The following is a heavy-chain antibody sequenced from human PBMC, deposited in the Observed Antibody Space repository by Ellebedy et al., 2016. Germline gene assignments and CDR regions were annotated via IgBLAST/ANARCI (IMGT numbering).Heavy chain of an antibody. CDR1: GSSISSADHY. D-gene: IGHD3-3*01. CDR2: GDYSGTS. CDR3: ARRTTFWSGFFDF. V-gene: IGHV4-31*03. J-gene: IGHJ4*02. Sequence: SETLSLXXTVSGSSISSADHYWSWIRQHPGKGLEWIGNGDYSGTSYYNPSLESRVTISVDTSKNQFSLNLNFVTAADTAVYYCARRTTFWSGFFDFWGQGNLVTVSS.